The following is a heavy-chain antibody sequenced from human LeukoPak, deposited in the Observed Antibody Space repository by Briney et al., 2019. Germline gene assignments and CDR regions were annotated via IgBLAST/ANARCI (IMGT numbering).Heavy chain of an antibody. V-gene: IGHV3-30*03. J-gene: IGHJ4*02. CDR3: ARRAGGTYVDH. Sequence: HPGGSLRLSCAASGFTFSSYSMNWVRQAPGKGLEWVAVISNDGSNKYYADSVKGRFTISRDNSKNTLYLQMNSLITDDTAVYYCARRAGGTYVDHWGQGTLVTVSS. CDR1: GFTFSSYS. CDR2: ISNDGSNK.